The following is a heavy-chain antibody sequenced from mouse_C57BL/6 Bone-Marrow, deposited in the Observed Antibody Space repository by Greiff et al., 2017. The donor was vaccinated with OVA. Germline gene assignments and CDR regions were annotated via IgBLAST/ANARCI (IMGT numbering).Heavy chain of an antibody. V-gene: IGHV2-6-1*01. CDR1: GFSLTSYG. J-gene: IGHJ1*03. CDR2: IWSDGST. CDR3: ARHEDYDDWYFDV. D-gene: IGHD2-4*01. Sequence: VKLMESGPGLVAPSQSLSITCTVSGFSLTSYGVHWVRQPPGKGLEWLVVIWSDGSTTYNSALKSRLSISKDNSKSQVFLKMNSLQTDDTAMYYCARHEDYDDWYFDVWGTGTTVTVSS.